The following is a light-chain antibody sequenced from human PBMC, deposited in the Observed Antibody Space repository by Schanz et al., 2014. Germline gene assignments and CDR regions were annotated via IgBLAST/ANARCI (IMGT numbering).Light chain of an antibody. CDR3: SSYTSSSTWV. CDR2: DVT. V-gene: IGLV2-14*03. CDR1: TTDVGGYNY. J-gene: IGLJ3*02. Sequence: QSALTQPASVSGSPGQSITISCAGTTTDVGGYNYVSWYQQHPGKAPKLIIYDVTNRPSGVSHRFSGSKSGNTASLTISGLQAEDEADYFCSSYTSSSTWVFGGGTKVTVL.